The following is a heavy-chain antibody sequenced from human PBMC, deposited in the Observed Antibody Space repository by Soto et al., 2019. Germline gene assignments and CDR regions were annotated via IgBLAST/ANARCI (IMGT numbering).Heavy chain of an antibody. CDR1: GFTLSSYG. CDR2: ISYDGRNN. Sequence: QIQLVQSGGGGVQPGRSLRLSCAASGFTLSSYGMHWVRQAPGKGLEWVSAISYDGRNNWYMDSLEGRFTVSRDNYERTVDLQVDRLGPEDTGMDYCANDRAYVAGTGIAWGGGAFDVWGQGTMVTVSS. CDR3: ANDRAYVAGTGIAWGGGAFDV. J-gene: IGHJ3*01. D-gene: IGHD3-16*01. V-gene: IGHV3-30*18.